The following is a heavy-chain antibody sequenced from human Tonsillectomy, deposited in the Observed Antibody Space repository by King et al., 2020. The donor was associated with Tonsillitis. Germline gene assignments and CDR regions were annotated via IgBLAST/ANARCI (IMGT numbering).Heavy chain of an antibody. CDR1: GGSINSYY. Sequence: QLQESGPGLVKPSETLSLTCTVSGGSINSYYWSWIRQPPGKGLEWIGYIYNSGSTHYNASLKSRVTISADTSKNLFSLKLSSVTAADPAVYYCARITPGYCSGGTCQSSSFFDNWGQGTLVTVSS. CDR3: ARITPGYCSGGTCQSSSFFDN. J-gene: IGHJ4*02. CDR2: IYNSGST. V-gene: IGHV4-59*01. D-gene: IGHD2-15*01.